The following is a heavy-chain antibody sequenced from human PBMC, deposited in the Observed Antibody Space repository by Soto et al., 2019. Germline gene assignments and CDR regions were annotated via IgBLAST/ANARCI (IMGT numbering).Heavy chain of an antibody. J-gene: IGHJ5*02. CDR1: GYTFTNYG. Sequence: QVQLVQSGAEVKKPGASVKVSCKASGYTFTNYGISWVRQAPGQGLEWMGWISAYNGNTKYAQKLQGRVTMTTDTATRTAYMERRSLRSDDTAVYYCARGVGSGSYYNQYNWFDPWGQGTLVTVSS. D-gene: IGHD3-10*01. CDR2: ISAYNGNT. CDR3: ARGVGSGSYYNQYNWFDP. V-gene: IGHV1-18*01.